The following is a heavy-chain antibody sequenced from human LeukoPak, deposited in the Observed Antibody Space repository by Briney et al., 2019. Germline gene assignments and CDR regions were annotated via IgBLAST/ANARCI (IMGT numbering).Heavy chain of an antibody. CDR3: AKGSPQGVVVVATTLYFDY. CDR1: GFIFSSYV. Sequence: GGSLRLSCAASGFIFSSYVMSWVRQAPGKGLEWVSAISGSGGTTYYADSVKGRFTISRDNSKNTLYLQMNSLRAEDTAVYYCAKGSPQGVVVVATTLYFDYWGQGTLVTVSS. CDR2: ISGSGGTT. V-gene: IGHV3-23*01. D-gene: IGHD2-15*01. J-gene: IGHJ4*02.